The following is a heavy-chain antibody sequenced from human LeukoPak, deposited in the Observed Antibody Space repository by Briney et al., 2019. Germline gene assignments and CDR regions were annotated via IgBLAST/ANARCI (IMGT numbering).Heavy chain of an antibody. CDR2: LCGTAGGS. Sequence: PWGSLRLSCAASGFTFSSYAMSWLRQAPGKQLEWISSLCGTAGGSYYADSVKGRFTISKDNSKNTLYLQMVSLRAEDTAIYYCAKGTNISCYSGAGYWGQGTLVTVSS. CDR1: GFTFSSYA. J-gene: IGHJ4*02. D-gene: IGHD2-15*01. CDR3: AKGTNISCYSGAGY. V-gene: IGHV3-23*01.